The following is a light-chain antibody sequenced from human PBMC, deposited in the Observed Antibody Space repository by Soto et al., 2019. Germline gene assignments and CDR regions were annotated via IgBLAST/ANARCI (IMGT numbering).Light chain of an antibody. CDR3: AAWDDSLNGLV. CDR2: SNN. CDR1: SSNIGSNT. V-gene: IGLV1-44*01. J-gene: IGLJ2*01. Sequence: QSVLTQPPSASGTPGQRVTISCSGSSSNIGSNTVNWYQQLPGTAPKLLIYSNNQRPSGVPDRFSGSKSGTSASLAISGRQAEDEAEYYCAAWDDSLNGLVFGGGTKLTVL.